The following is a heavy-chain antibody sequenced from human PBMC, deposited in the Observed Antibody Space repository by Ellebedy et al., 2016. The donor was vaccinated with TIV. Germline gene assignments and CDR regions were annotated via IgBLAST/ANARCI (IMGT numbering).Heavy chain of an antibody. CDR1: GFTLSNYW. V-gene: IGHV3-7*01. D-gene: IGHD3-10*01. CDR3: ARVLGEMGYYYGMDV. Sequence: GESLKISCAASGFTLSNYWMSWVRQAPGKGLEWVANIKQDGSEKYYVDSVKGRFTISRDNAKNSLYLQMNSLRAEDTAVYYCARVLGEMGYYYGMDVWGQGTTVTVSS. CDR2: IKQDGSEK. J-gene: IGHJ6*02.